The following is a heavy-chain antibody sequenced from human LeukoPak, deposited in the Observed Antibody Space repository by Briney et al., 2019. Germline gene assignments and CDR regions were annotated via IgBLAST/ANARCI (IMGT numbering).Heavy chain of an antibody. CDR1: GFTFSNTW. Sequence: GGSLRLSCAASGFTFSNTWMSWVRQAPGKGLEWLSYISTSTSITTSVYYAESVKGRFTVSRDNAKNSVYLQMNSLRDEDTAVYYCARDLSLSYWGQGTLVTVSS. CDR2: ISTSTSITTSV. CDR3: ARDLSLSY. J-gene: IGHJ4*02. V-gene: IGHV3-48*02.